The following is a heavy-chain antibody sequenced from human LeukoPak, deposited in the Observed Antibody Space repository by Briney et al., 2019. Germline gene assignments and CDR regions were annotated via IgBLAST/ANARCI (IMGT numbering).Heavy chain of an antibody. CDR3: ARVAGGFGELWGDY. Sequence: SETLSLTCAVYGGSFSGYYWSWIRQPPGKGLEWIGEINHSGSTNYNPSLKSRVTISVDTSKNQFSLKLSSVTAADTAVYYCARVAGGFGELWGDYWGQGTLVTVSS. D-gene: IGHD3-10*01. J-gene: IGHJ4*02. V-gene: IGHV4-34*01. CDR2: INHSGST. CDR1: GGSFSGYY.